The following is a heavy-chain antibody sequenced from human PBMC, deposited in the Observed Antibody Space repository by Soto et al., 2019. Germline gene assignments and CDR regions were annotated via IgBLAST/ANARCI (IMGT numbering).Heavy chain of an antibody. V-gene: IGHV1-8*01. CDR1: GYTFSNYD. CDR3: AYCSPGSCYDLDFDY. CDR2: MNPNSGNT. J-gene: IGHJ4*02. Sequence: ASVKVSCKASGYTFSNYDINWVRQAPGQGLEWMGWMNPNSGNTGFARKFQGRVTMTRDTSISTAYMELSSLRSEDTAIYYCAYCSPGSCYDLDFDYWGQGTLVTVSS. D-gene: IGHD2-15*01.